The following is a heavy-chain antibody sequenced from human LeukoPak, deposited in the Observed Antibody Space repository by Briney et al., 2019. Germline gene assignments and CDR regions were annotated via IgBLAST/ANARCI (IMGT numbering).Heavy chain of an antibody. D-gene: IGHD1-26*01. J-gene: IGHJ4*02. CDR3: AKDSYSGSYTYHFDY. V-gene: IGHV3-23*01. Sequence: GGSLRLSCAASGFTFSSYAVSWVRQAPGKGLEWVSGLSGSGGSTYYADSVKGRFTISRDNSKETLYLQMNSLRAEDTAVYYCAKDSYSGSYTYHFDYWGQGTLVTVSS. CDR2: LSGSGGST. CDR1: GFTFSSYA.